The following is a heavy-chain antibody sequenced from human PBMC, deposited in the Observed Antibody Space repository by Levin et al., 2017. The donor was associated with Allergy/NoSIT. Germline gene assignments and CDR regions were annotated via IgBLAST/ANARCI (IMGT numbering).Heavy chain of an antibody. Sequence: GGSLRLSCKGSGYSFPTYWIGWVRQMPGKGLEWMGIIYPGDSDTRYSPSFQGQVTISADKSSTIAYLQWSSLKASDTAMYYCARSSGYYSDAFDIWGQGTMVTVSS. D-gene: IGHD3-22*01. CDR3: ARSSGYYSDAFDI. J-gene: IGHJ3*02. V-gene: IGHV5-51*01. CDR1: GYSFPTYW. CDR2: IYPGDSDT.